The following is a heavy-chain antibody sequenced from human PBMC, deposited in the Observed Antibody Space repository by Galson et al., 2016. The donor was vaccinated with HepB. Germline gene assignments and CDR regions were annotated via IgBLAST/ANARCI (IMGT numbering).Heavy chain of an antibody. D-gene: IGHD3-3*01. CDR3: ASDNLRGWSGPTPMDV. CDR1: GFTFSSYN. Sequence: SLRLSCAASGFTFSSYNMNWVRQAPGKGLEWVSSLDYSSSYIYYADSVKGRFTISRDNAKNSLYLQMNSLRAEDTAVYDCASDNLRGWSGPTPMDVWGQGTTVTVSS. J-gene: IGHJ6*02. V-gene: IGHV3-21*01. CDR2: LDYSSSYI.